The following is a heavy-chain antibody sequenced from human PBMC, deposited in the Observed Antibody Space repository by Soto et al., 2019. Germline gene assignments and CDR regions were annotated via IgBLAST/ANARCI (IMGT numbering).Heavy chain of an antibody. Sequence: SSPLSLTCAVSGVSISSSSYYWDWILQRPGKGLEWIGTIYYTGTSNYNPSLKSLVTISVDTSKNQFSLNLSSVTAADTAVYYCTRHAIGVVVPAAIRNWGQGSLVTVSS. J-gene: IGHJ4*02. V-gene: IGHV4-39*01. CDR2: IYYTGTS. CDR3: TRHAIGVVVPAAIRN. CDR1: GVSISSSSYY. D-gene: IGHD2-15*01.